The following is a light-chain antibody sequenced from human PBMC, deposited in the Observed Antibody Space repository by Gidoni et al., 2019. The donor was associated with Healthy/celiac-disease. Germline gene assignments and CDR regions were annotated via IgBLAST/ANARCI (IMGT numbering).Light chain of an antibody. CDR2: YDS. CDR1: NIGSKS. CDR3: QVWDSSSDHRGV. J-gene: IGLJ2*01. V-gene: IGLV3-21*04. Sequence: SYVLTQPPSVSVAPGKPARITCWGNNIGSKSVHCYQQKPGPAPVLVIYYDSDRPSGIPERFSGSNSGNTATLTISRVEAGDEADYYCQVWDSSSDHRGVFGGGTKLTVL.